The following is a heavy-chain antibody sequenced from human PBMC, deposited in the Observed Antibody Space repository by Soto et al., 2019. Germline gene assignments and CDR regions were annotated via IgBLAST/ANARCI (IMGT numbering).Heavy chain of an antibody. Sequence: QVQLQESGPGLVKPSGTLSLTCAVSGGSISSSYWWNWVRQTPRGGLEWIGKIYHGGTTNYNPSLKYRVTISVDKSKNQFSLKLTSVTAADTAVYYCVSSLNYDFWRDGGRHFYFDYWGRGILATVSS. D-gene: IGHD3-3*01. J-gene: IGHJ4*02. CDR1: GGSISSSYW. V-gene: IGHV4-4*02. CDR2: IYHGGTT. CDR3: VSSLNYDFWRDGGRHFYFDY.